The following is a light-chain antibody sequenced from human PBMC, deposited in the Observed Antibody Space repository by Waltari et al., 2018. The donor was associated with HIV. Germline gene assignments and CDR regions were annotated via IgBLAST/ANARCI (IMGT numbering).Light chain of an antibody. V-gene: IGLV1-44*01. J-gene: IGLJ1*01. CDR2: NNN. CDR3: AAWDDSLSGDV. Sequence: QSVLTQPPSASGTPGQRVTISCSGADLNIGSSAVNWYQQLPGTAPKLLIYNNNQRPSGVPDRFSGSKSGTSASLAISGLQSDDEGAYFCAAWDDSLSGDVFGTGTEVTVL. CDR1: DLNIGSSA.